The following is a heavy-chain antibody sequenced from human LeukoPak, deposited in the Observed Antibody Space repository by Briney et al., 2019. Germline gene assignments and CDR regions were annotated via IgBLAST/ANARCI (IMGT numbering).Heavy chain of an antibody. CDR1: GFTFSSYG. J-gene: IGHJ4*02. V-gene: IGHV3-23*01. CDR3: AKDTQALVGALDY. CDR2: ISGSGGST. Sequence: GGSLRLSCAASGFTFSSYGMSWVRQAPGKGLEWVSAISGSGGSTYYADSVKGRFTISRDNSKNTLYLQMNSLRAEDTAVYYCAKDTQALVGALDYWGQGTLVTVSS. D-gene: IGHD1-26*01.